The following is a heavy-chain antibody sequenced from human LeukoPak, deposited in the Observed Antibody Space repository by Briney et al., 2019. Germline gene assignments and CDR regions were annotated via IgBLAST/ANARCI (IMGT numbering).Heavy chain of an antibody. CDR1: GGSFSGYY. D-gene: IGHD2-15*01. Sequence: PSETLSLTRAVYGGSFSGYYWSWIRQPPGKGLEWIGEINHSGSTTYNPSLKSRVTISVDTSKNQFSLKLSSVTAADTAVYYCARSFRSCSGGSCSSRRYYYYMDVWGKGTTVTVSS. CDR3: ARSFRSCSGGSCSSRRYYYYMDV. CDR2: INHSGST. J-gene: IGHJ6*03. V-gene: IGHV4-34*01.